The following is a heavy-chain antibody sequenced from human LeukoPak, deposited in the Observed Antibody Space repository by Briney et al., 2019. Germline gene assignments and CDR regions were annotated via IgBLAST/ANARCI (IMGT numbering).Heavy chain of an antibody. D-gene: IGHD5-24*01. V-gene: IGHV3-11*01. J-gene: IGHJ4*02. CDR3: ARARDGYNYYPFDY. CDR1: GFTFSDYY. Sequence: KTGGSLRLSCAASGFTFSDYYMNWIRQAPGKGLEWISYRSSSGNTIYYADSVKGRFTISRDNAKNSLYLQMNSLRAEDTAVYYCARARDGYNYYPFDYWGQGTLVTVSS. CDR2: RSSSGNTI.